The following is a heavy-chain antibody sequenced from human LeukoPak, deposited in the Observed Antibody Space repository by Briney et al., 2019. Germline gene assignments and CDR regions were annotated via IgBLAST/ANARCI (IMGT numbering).Heavy chain of an antibody. CDR2: ISAGGDNT. V-gene: IGHV3-23*01. CDR1: GFTFSNYG. J-gene: IGHJ4*02. D-gene: IGHD3-16*01. CDR3: AKEKGPRLPFDY. Sequence: GGSLRLSCAASGFTFSNYGMGWVRQAPGKGLEWVSAISAGGDNTYYANSVRGRFTISRDNSKNTLYLQMNTLRAEDTALYFCAKEKGPRLPFDYWGQGTLVTVSS.